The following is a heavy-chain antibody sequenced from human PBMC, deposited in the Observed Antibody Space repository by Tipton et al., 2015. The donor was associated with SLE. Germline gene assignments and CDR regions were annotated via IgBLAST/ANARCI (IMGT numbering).Heavy chain of an antibody. CDR1: GYTFSGYY. Sequence: LVQSGAEVKKPGASVKVSCKGSGYTFSGYYLHWVRQAPGQGLEWMGRINPNSGGTNYAQKFQGRVTMTRDTSISTAYMDLSRLRSDDTAVYYCARDNFGVVVPQGGYYFDYWGQGTLVTASS. J-gene: IGHJ4*02. D-gene: IGHD3-3*01. CDR2: INPNSGGT. CDR3: ARDNFGVVVPQGGYYFDY. V-gene: IGHV1-2*06.